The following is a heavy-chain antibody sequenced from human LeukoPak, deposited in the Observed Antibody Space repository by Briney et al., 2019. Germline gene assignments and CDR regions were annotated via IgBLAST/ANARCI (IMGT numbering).Heavy chain of an antibody. V-gene: IGHV3-21*01. CDR3: ARVQRGYSGYDFASY. CDR1: GFTFSSYS. J-gene: IGHJ4*02. CDR2: ISSSSSYI. D-gene: IGHD5-12*01. Sequence: PGGSLRLSCAASGFTFSSYSMNWVRQAPGKGLEWVSSISSSSSYIYYADSVKGRFTISRDNAKNSLYLQMNSLRAEDTAVYYCARVQRGYSGYDFASYWGQGTLVTVSS.